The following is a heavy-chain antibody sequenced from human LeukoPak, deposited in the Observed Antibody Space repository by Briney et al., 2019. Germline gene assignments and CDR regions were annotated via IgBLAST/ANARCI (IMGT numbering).Heavy chain of an antibody. V-gene: IGHV4-4*07. CDR2: IYTSGST. CDR1: GGSISSYY. Sequence: SETLSLTCTVSGGSISSYYWSWIRQPAGKGLEWIGRIYTSGSTNYNPSLKSRVTISVDKSKNQFSLKLSSVTAADTAVYYCAREGSEYSSYSHYYYYMDVWGKGTTVTVSS. J-gene: IGHJ6*03. CDR3: AREGSEYSSYSHYYYYMDV. D-gene: IGHD6-6*01.